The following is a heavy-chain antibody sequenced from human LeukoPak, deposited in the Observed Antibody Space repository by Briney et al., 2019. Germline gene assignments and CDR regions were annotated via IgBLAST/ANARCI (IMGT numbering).Heavy chain of an antibody. J-gene: IGHJ4*02. D-gene: IGHD3-22*01. CDR3: AGDGDSSGYPFDY. V-gene: IGHV3-21*01. CDR1: GFTFSSYS. CDR2: ISSSSSYI. Sequence: GGSLRLSCAASGFTFSSYSMNWVRQAPGKGLEWVSSISSSSSYIYYADSVEGRFTISRDNAKNSLYLQMNSLRAEDTAVYYCAGDGDSSGYPFDYWGQGTLVTVSS.